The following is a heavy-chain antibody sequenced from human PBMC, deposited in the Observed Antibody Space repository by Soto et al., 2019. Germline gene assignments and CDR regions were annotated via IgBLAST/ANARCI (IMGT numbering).Heavy chain of an antibody. J-gene: IGHJ3*02. CDR3: ARGAMVHPGIFDI. CDR2: INYRGNT. CDR1: GGSISSGGYS. V-gene: IGHV4-61*08. Sequence: PSETLSLTCAVSGGSISSGGYSWSWIRQNPGKGLEWIGYINYRGNTNYNPSLKSRVTISVDTSRNQFSLKLSSVTAADTAVYYCARGAMVHPGIFDIWGHGTMVTVSS. D-gene: IGHD5-18*01.